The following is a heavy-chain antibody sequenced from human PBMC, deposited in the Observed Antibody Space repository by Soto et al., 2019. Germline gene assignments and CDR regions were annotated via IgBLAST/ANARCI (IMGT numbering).Heavy chain of an antibody. CDR1: GFTFSSYS. CDR2: ISSSSSYI. J-gene: IGHJ4*02. D-gene: IGHD1-1*01. Sequence: GGSLRLSCAASGFTFSSYSMNWVRQAPGKGLEWVSSISSSSSYIYYADSVKGRFTISRDNAKNSLYLQMNSLRAEDTAVYYCAREVGENWPFDYWGQGTLVTVSS. V-gene: IGHV3-21*01. CDR3: AREVGENWPFDY.